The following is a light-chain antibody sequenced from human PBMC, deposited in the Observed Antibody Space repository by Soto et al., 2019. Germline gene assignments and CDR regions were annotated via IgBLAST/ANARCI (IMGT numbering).Light chain of an antibody. CDR2: EVS. CDR1: SSDVGSYNL. CDR3: CSYAGSSTFNYV. V-gene: IGLV2-23*02. J-gene: IGLJ1*01. Sequence: QSALTQPASVSGSPGQSITISCTGTSSDVGSYNLVSWYQQHPGKAPKLMIYEVSKRPSGVSNRFSGSKSGNTASLTISGLQAEDEADYYGCSYAGSSTFNYVFGTGTQLTVL.